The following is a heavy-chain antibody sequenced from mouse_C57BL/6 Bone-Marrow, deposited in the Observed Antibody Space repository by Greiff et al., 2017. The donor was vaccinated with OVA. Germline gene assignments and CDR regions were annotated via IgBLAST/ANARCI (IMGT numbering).Heavy chain of an antibody. Sequence: QVQLQQSGAELARPGASVKLSCKASGYTFTSYGISWVKQRTGQGLEWIGEIYPRSGNTYYNEKFKGKATLTADKSSSTAYMELRRLTSEDSAVYFCARGGVYYYGSKYYFDYWGQGTTLTVSS. CDR1: GYTFTSYG. CDR3: ARGGVYYYGSKYYFDY. V-gene: IGHV1-81*01. J-gene: IGHJ2*01. CDR2: IYPRSGNT. D-gene: IGHD1-1*01.